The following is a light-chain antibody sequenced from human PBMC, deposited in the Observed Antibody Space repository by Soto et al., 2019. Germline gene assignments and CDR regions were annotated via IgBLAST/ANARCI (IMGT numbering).Light chain of an antibody. Sequence: QSALTQPPSLSGTPGQRVTISCSGSTSNIAGNTVHWYQHLPETAPKLLIYIDDQRPSGVPDRFSGSKSGTSASLAISGLQSEDEADYSCATWDDSLNAAVFGGGTQLTVL. CDR1: TSNIAGNT. J-gene: IGLJ7*01. CDR3: ATWDDSLNAAV. V-gene: IGLV1-44*01. CDR2: IDD.